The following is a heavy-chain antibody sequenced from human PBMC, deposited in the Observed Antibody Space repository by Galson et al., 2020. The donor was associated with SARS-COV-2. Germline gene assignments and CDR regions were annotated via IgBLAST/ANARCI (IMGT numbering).Heavy chain of an antibody. Sequence: GGSLRLSCAVSGFTFSDSAIHWVRQASGKGLEWVGRIRGKTNTYATAYAASVKGRFTISRDDSKNTAYLKMNSLKTEDTAVYYCTKLTDYWGQGTLVTVSS. CDR3: TKLTDY. V-gene: IGHV3-73*01. CDR2: IRGKTNTYAT. D-gene: IGHD2-15*01. J-gene: IGHJ4*02. CDR1: GFTFSDSA.